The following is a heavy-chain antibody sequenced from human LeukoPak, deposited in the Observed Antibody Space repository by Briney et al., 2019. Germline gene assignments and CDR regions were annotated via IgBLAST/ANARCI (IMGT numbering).Heavy chain of an antibody. D-gene: IGHD2-15*01. J-gene: IGHJ4*02. V-gene: IGHV1-2*04. Sequence: ASVKVSCKASGYTFTSYGISWVRQAPGQGLEWMGWINPNSGGTNYAQKFQGWVTMTRDTSISTAYMELSRLRSDDTAVYYCARDDGGYCSGGSCYPRPLFDYWGQGTLVTVSS. CDR2: INPNSGGT. CDR3: ARDDGGYCSGGSCYPRPLFDY. CDR1: GYTFTSYG.